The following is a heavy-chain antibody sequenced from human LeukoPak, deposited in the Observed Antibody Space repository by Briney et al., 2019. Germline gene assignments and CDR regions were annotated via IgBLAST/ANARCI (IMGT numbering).Heavy chain of an antibody. CDR3: ARVPLSYYYDSSGYSKPYYFDY. Sequence: SETLSLTCTVSGGSISSYYWSWIRQPPGKGLEWIGYIYYSGSTNYNPSLKSRVTMSFDTSKGQFSLNLSSVTAADTAVYYCARVPLSYYYDSSGYSKPYYFDYWGQGTLVTVTS. D-gene: IGHD3-22*01. CDR2: IYYSGST. J-gene: IGHJ4*02. CDR1: GGSISSYY. V-gene: IGHV4-59*01.